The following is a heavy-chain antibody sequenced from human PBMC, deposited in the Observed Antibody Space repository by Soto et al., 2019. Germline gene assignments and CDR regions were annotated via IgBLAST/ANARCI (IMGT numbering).Heavy chain of an antibody. CDR3: AREGSGYNF. V-gene: IGHV1-69*13. D-gene: IGHD5-12*01. J-gene: IGHJ4*02. CDR2: IIPVFGRP. CDR1: GGTFSSFG. Sequence: VASVKVSCKASGGTFSSFGISWVRQAPGQGLEWMGGIIPVFGRPNYAQRFRGRLTITADESTNTGYMELISLRSEDTAVYYCAREGSGYNFWGQGTQVTVSS.